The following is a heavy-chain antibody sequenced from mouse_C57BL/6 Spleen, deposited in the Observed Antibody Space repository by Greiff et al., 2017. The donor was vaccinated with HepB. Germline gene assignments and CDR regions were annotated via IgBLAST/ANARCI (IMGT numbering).Heavy chain of an antibody. D-gene: IGHD2-12*01. CDR2: IYPRSGNT. J-gene: IGHJ2*01. CDR3: AREGASLPYCFDY. CDR1: GYTFTSYG. Sequence: QVQLQQSGAELARPGASVKLSCKASGYTFTSYGISWVKQRTGQGLEWIGEIYPRSGNTYYNEKFKGKATMTADTSSSTAYMELRSLTSEASAVYFGAREGASLPYCFDYWGQGTTLTVSS. V-gene: IGHV1-81*01.